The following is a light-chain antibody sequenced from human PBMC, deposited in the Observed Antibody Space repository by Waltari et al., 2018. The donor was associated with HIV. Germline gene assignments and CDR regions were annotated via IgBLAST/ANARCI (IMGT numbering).Light chain of an antibody. V-gene: IGLV3-1*01. CDR1: KLGDKY. Sequence: SYEVTQPPSVSVSPGQTASITCSGDKLGDKYACWYQQKPGQSPVLVIYQDKKRPSGIHERFSGSNSGNTATLTISGTQAMDEADYYCQAWDSSTWVFGGGTKLTVL. J-gene: IGLJ3*02. CDR3: QAWDSSTWV. CDR2: QDK.